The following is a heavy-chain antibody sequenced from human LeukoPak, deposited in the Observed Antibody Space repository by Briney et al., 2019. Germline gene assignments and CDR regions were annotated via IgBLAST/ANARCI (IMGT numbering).Heavy chain of an antibody. CDR2: ISSSGSTI. Sequence: PGGSLRLSCAASGFTFSSYEMNWVRQAPGKGLEWVSYISSSGSTIYYADSVKGRFTISRDNAKNSLYLQMNSLRAEDTAVYYCAELGITMTGGVWGKGTTVNISS. V-gene: IGHV3-48*03. CDR3: AELGITMTGGV. D-gene: IGHD3-10*02. CDR1: GFTFSSYE. J-gene: IGHJ6*04.